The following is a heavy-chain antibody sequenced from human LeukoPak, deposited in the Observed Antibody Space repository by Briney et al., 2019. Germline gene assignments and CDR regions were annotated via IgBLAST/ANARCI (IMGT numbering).Heavy chain of an antibody. Sequence: SETLSLTCTVSGGSISGSYWSWIRQPPGKGLEWIGYIYYSGNTNYNPSLKSRVTISVDTSKNQFSLKLSSVTAADTAVYYCARHCNDGPSYSVFDYWGQGTLVTVSS. V-gene: IGHV4-59*08. CDR2: IYYSGNT. J-gene: IGHJ4*02. D-gene: IGHD2-15*01. CDR1: GGSISGSY. CDR3: ARHCNDGPSYSVFDY.